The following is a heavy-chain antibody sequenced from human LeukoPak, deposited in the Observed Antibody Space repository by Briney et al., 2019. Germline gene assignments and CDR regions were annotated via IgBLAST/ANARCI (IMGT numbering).Heavy chain of an antibody. CDR3: ARVVVPAAIRGGYDY. Sequence: ASVKVSCKASGYTFTGYYMHWVRQAPGQGLEWVGWINPNSSGTNYAQKFQGRVTMTRDTSISTAYMELSRLRSDDTAVYYCARVVVPAAIRGGYDYWGQGTLVTVSS. D-gene: IGHD2-2*02. V-gene: IGHV1-2*02. CDR2: INPNSSGT. CDR1: GYTFTGYY. J-gene: IGHJ4*02.